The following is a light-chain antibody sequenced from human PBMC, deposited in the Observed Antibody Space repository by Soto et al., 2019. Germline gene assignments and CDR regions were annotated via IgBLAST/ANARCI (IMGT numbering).Light chain of an antibody. CDR3: QHRGN. CDR2: DTT. J-gene: IGKJ5*01. Sequence: IVLTQSPATLTLSPGERATLSCRASQSVNNYVAWYQHKPGQSPRLLIDDTTTRATAIHARFSGSGSGTDFTLTSNSLTPEDFAVYYCQHRGNVGQGTRLEGK. CDR1: QSVNNY. V-gene: IGKV3-11*01.